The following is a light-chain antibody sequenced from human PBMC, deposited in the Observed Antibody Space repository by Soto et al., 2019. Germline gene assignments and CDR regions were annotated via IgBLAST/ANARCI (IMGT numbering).Light chain of an antibody. V-gene: IGKV1-5*03. Sequence: MGESPSTVSGTGGEGVTITCRASQTISSVLAWYQQKPGKAPKLLIYKASTLKSGVPSRFSGSGSGTEFTLTISSLQPDDFATYYCQQYMWPFGQGTNV. CDR3: QQYMWP. CDR1: QTISSV. J-gene: IGKJ1*01. CDR2: KAS.